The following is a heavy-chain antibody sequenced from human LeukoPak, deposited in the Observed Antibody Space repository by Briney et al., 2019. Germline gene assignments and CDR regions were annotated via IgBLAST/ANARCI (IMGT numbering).Heavy chain of an antibody. CDR2: ISYDGSNK. V-gene: IGHV3-30-3*01. J-gene: IGHJ4*02. D-gene: IGHD6-13*01. CDR1: GFTFSSYA. Sequence: GSLRLSCAASGFTFSSYAMHWVRQAPGKGLEWVAVISYDGSNKYYADSVKGRFTISRDNSKNTLYLQMNSLRAEDTAVYYCARDEGGSSCFDYWGQGTLVTVSS. CDR3: ARDEGGSSCFDY.